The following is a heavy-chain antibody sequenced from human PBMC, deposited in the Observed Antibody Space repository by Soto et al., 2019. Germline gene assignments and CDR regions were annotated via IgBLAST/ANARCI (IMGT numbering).Heavy chain of an antibody. D-gene: IGHD3-22*01. CDR2: ISGSGGST. J-gene: IGHJ1*01. V-gene: IGHV3-23*01. CDR1: GFTFSSYA. CDR3: AKGGYYDSSGYPEYFQH. Sequence: WGSLRLSCAASGFTFSSYAMSWVRQAPGKGLEWVSAISGSGGSTYYAGSVKGRFTISRDNSKNTLYLQMNSLRAEDTAVYYCAKGGYYDSSGYPEYFQHWGQGTLVTVSS.